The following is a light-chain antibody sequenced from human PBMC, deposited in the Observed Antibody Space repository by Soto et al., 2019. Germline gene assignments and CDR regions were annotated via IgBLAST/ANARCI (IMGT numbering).Light chain of an antibody. CDR2: GGS. CDR3: QQFDSSRIYS. Sequence: EIVLTQSPGTLSLSPGERATLSCRASQSVTSTYLAWYQQRPGQSPRLIIYGGSTRATGFPDRFSGGGSGTDFTLTISRLEPEVSAVSYCHCQQFDSSRIYSFGQGTTLEI. V-gene: IGKV3-20*01. CDR1: QSVTSTY. J-gene: IGKJ2*03.